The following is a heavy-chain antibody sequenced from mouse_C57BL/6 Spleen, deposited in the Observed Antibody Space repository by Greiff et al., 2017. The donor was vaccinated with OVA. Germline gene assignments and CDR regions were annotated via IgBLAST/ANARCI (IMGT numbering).Heavy chain of an antibody. Sequence: QVQLQQPGAELVRPGSSVKLSCKASGYTFTSYWMDWVKQRPGQGLEWIGNIYPSDSETHYNQKFKDKATLTVDKSSSTAYMQLSSLTSEDSAVYYCARGDGNYVRYYAMDYWGQGTSVTVSS. D-gene: IGHD2-1*01. CDR1: GYTFTSYW. CDR2: IYPSDSET. V-gene: IGHV1-61*01. CDR3: ARGDGNYVRYYAMDY. J-gene: IGHJ4*01.